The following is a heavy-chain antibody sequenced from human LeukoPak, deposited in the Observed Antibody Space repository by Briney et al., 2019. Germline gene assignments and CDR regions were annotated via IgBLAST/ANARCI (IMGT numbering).Heavy chain of an antibody. J-gene: IGHJ2*01. Sequence: PGGSLRLSCAASGFTFSSHWMYWVRQLPGKGLVWVSRISGAGSTTNYADSVKGRFTISRDNAKNTLFLQMSSLRAEDTAVYYCARGPPWYFDLWGRGTLVTVSS. D-gene: IGHD6-25*01. CDR2: ISGAGSTT. CDR3: ARGPPWYFDL. V-gene: IGHV3-74*01. CDR1: GFTFSSHW.